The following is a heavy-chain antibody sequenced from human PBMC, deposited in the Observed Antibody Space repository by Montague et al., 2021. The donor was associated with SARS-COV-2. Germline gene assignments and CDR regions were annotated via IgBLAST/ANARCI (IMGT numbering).Heavy chain of an antibody. Sequence: SETLSLTCTVSGGSIRTSSYYWGWIRQPPGKGLDWIGGIYYSGSTYYNPSLKSRVTISEDTSKNQFSLRLSSVTAADTAVYYCAMRGGALDAFDIWGQGTMVSVSS. J-gene: IGHJ3*02. CDR3: AMRGGALDAFDI. D-gene: IGHD4-17*01. CDR1: GGSIRTSSYY. CDR2: IYYSGST. V-gene: IGHV4-39*01.